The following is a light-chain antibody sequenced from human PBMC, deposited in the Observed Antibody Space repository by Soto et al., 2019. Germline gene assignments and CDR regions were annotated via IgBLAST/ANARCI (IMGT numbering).Light chain of an antibody. CDR1: QSVRSN. V-gene: IGKV3-15*01. CDR3: QQYNTWPPIT. CDR2: GAS. Sequence: DIVMTQSPATLSVSPGEGVSLSCRASQSVRSNLAWYQQKPGQAPRLLIYGASTRATGLPARFSGSGSGTDFTLTISSLQSEDFAVYYCQQYNTWPPITFGQGTRLEIK. J-gene: IGKJ5*01.